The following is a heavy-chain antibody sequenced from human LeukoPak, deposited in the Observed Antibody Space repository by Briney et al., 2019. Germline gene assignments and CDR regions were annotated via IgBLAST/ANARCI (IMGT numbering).Heavy chain of an antibody. CDR3: ARGAISESGLDQ. CDR1: GFTFSSYA. D-gene: IGHD6-19*01. CDR2: ISSGGST. V-gene: IGHV3-23*01. J-gene: IGHJ4*02. Sequence: PGGSLRLSCATSGFTFSSYAMTWVRQAPGKGLEWVSSISSGGSTYYADSVRGRFTISRNIFKNTLYLQMKNLRGEDTAAYHCARGAISESGLDQWGQGTLVSVSS.